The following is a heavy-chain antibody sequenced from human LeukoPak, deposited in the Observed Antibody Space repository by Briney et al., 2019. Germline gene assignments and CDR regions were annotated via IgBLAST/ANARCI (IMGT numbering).Heavy chain of an antibody. CDR1: GGSITNEDFF. CDR2: ISSSGST. Sequence: SETLSLTCAVTGGSITNEDFFWGWICQPPGKGLEWVGTISSSGSTYYSPSLRSRLTISVDTSKNHFSLKLTSVTAADTAVYYCVAEVEAADSPLGHLNFDSWGQGILASVSS. D-gene: IGHD7-27*01. V-gene: IGHV4-39*02. CDR3: VAEVEAADSPLGHLNFDS. J-gene: IGHJ4*02.